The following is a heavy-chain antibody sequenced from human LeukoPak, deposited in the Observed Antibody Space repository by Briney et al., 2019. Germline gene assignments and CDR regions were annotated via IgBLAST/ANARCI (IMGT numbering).Heavy chain of an antibody. Sequence: KAGGSLRLSCAASGFTFSDYYMSWIRQAPGKGLEWVSYISSSGSTIYYADSVKGRFTISRDNAKNPLYLQMNSLRAEDTAVYYCARAGTWELIYYFDYWGQGTLVTVSS. J-gene: IGHJ4*02. V-gene: IGHV3-11*04. D-gene: IGHD1-26*01. CDR1: GFTFSDYY. CDR3: ARAGTWELIYYFDY. CDR2: ISSSGSTI.